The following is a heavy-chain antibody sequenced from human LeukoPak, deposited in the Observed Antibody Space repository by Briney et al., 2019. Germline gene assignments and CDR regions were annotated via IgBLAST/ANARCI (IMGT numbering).Heavy chain of an antibody. CDR3: AKVAPYYDSSGYYDY. Sequence: GGSLRLSCAASGSTFDDYAMHWVRQAPGKGLEWVSLISGDGGSTYYADSVKGRFTISRDNSKNSLYLQMNSLRTEDTALYYCAKVAPYYDSSGYYDYWGQGTLVTVSS. CDR1: GSTFDDYA. J-gene: IGHJ4*02. V-gene: IGHV3-43*02. CDR2: ISGDGGST. D-gene: IGHD3-22*01.